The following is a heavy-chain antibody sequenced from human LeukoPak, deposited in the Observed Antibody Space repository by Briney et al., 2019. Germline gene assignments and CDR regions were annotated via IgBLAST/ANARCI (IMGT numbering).Heavy chain of an antibody. D-gene: IGHD2-2*01. CDR3: ARVGLEYQLLIFQESWFDP. V-gene: IGHV1-8*03. CDR2: MNPNSGNT. Sequence: ASVKVSCKASGYTFTSYDINWVRQATGQGLEWMGWMNPNSGNTGYAQKFQGRVTITRNTSISTAYMELSSLRSEDTAVYYCARVGLEYQLLIFQESWFDPWGQGTLVTVSS. CDR1: GYTFTSYD. J-gene: IGHJ5*02.